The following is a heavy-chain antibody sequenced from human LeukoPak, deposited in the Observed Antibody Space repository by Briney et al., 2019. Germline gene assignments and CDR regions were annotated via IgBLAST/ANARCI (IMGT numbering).Heavy chain of an antibody. CDR1: GGSISSYY. D-gene: IGHD2-2*02. CDR2: IYYSGST. V-gene: IGHV4-59*01. J-gene: IGHJ4*02. Sequence: SETLSLTCTVSGGSISSYYWSWIRQPPVKGLEWIGYIYYSGSTNYNPSLKSRVTISVDTSKNQFSLKLSSVTAADTAVYYCARGLPAIGYYFDYWGQGTLVTVSS. CDR3: ARGLPAIGYYFDY.